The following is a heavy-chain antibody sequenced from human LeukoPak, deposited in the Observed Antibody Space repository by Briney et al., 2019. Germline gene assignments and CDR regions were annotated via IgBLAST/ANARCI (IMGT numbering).Heavy chain of an antibody. CDR3: AKEDVVVPAAIDWFDP. J-gene: IGHJ5*02. CDR2: ISGSGGST. Sequence: GGSLRLSCAASGFTFSSYAMSWVRQAPGKGLEWDSAISGSGGSTYYADSVKGRFTISRDNSKNTLYPQMNSLRAEDTAVYYCAKEDVVVPAAIDWFDPWGQGTLVTVSS. D-gene: IGHD2-2*01. V-gene: IGHV3-23*01. CDR1: GFTFSSYA.